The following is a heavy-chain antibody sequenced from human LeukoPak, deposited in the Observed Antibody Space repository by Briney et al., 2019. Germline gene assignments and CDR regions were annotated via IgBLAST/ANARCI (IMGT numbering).Heavy chain of an antibody. CDR3: ARDPGTYCLDF. J-gene: IGHJ4*02. V-gene: IGHV3-53*05. CDR2: IYSGGNT. D-gene: IGHD1-26*01. CDR1: GFTVSVNY. Sequence: GGSLRLSWAASGFTVSVNYMSWVRQAPGEELEWVSVIYSGGNTYYADSVRGRFTISRDNSNHTLYLQMSSLRPEDTAVFYCARDPGTYCLDFWGQGTLVTVSS.